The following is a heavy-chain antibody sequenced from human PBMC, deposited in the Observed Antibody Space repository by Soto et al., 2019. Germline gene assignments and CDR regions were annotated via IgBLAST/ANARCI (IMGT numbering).Heavy chain of an antibody. D-gene: IGHD2-8*02. CDR3: ARGMTPPGAPAWYYFDS. CDR2: FSRSGTT. J-gene: IGHJ4*02. V-gene: IGHV4-4*07. CDR1: GASITGSSY. Sequence: QVQLQESGPGLMKPSETLSLTCTVSGASITGSSYWSWIRQPAGKGLEWIGRFSRSGTTNYNPSLRRRVTMSADVSKNQFSLRLTSVTAADTALYYCARGMTPPGAPAWYYFDSWGQGTLVTVSS.